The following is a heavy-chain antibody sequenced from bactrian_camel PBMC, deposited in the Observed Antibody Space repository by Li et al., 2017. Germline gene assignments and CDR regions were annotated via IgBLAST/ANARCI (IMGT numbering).Heavy chain of an antibody. J-gene: IGHJ4*01. CDR1: GYTLSSSGYC. Sequence: QLVESGGDSVQAGGSLRLSCAASGYTLSSSGYCMAWFRRAPGKEREEVAHIDIRDGSSFHAESVKGRFTISRDNAKNTLYLQMNSLKPEDTAMYYCVVGLTRWSYWGQGTQVTVS. V-gene: IGHV3S25*01. CDR2: IDIRDGSS. CDR3: VVGLTRWSY. D-gene: IGHD5*01.